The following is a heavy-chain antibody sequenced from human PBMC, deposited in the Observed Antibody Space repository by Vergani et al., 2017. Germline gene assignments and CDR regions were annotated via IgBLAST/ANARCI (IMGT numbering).Heavy chain of an antibody. CDR1: GFIFSDYS. CDR2: IGGSGTTK. J-gene: IGHJ6*02. V-gene: IGHV3-48*02. CDR3: ARVVYTAEGNYGMDV. Sequence: EVQLVESGGRLVQPGGSLRLSCVGSGFIFSDYSMKWVRQAPGKGLEWPSYIGGSGTTKYYAKSVRGRFLISRDNDKNSLFLEMNNLRDDDTVLYYCARVVYTAEGNYGMDVWGQGTTVTVSS.